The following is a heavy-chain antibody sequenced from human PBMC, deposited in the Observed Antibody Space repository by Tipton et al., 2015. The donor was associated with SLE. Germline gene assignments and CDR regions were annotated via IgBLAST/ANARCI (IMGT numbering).Heavy chain of an antibody. D-gene: IGHD3-10*01. CDR3: ARVRGISRGGLDP. CDR1: NYSIRDGYY. V-gene: IGHV4-38-2*02. J-gene: IGHJ5*02. CDR2: IYHNEAT. Sequence: TLSLTCTVSNYSIRDGYYWGWLRQSPGKGLEWLGRIYHNEATYYNPSLKSRITISVDTSKNQFSLKMNSVIAAGTALYYCARVRGISRGGLDPRGQGTLVTVSS.